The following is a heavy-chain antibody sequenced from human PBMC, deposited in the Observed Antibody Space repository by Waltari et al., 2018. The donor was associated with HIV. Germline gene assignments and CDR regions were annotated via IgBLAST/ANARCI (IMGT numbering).Heavy chain of an antibody. V-gene: IGHV4-59*11. CDR3: ARGLVPIDFNGMDV. CDR2: IFYDGRT. J-gene: IGHJ6*02. D-gene: IGHD3-16*01. Sequence: QVQVQESGPGLVKPSETLSLTCTVSGGSIRSHYWSWIRQTPGKGLEWIGYIFYDGRTDYNPSLKSRVTLAVDTSKNQFSLNLRSVTTADTAVYYCARGLVPIDFNGMDVWGQGTMVTVSS. CDR1: GGSIRSHY.